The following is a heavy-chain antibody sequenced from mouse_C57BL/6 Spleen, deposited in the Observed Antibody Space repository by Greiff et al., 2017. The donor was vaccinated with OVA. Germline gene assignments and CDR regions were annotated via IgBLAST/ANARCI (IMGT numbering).Heavy chain of an antibody. CDR3: TRDRDYGSSYDWYFDV. Sequence: EVMLVESGEGLVKPGGSLKLSCAASGFTFSSYAMSWVRQTPEKRLAWVAYISSGGDYIYYADTVKGRFTISRDNARNTLYLQMSSLKSEDTAMYYCTRDRDYGSSYDWYFDVWGTGTTVTVSS. CDR1: GFTFSSYA. CDR2: ISSGGDYI. J-gene: IGHJ1*03. D-gene: IGHD1-1*01. V-gene: IGHV5-9-1*02.